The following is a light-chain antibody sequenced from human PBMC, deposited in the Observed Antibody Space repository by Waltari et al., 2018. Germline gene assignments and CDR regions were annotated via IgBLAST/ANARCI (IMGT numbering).Light chain of an antibody. CDR1: SSDIGTYNL. CDR3: CSYATSTTWV. V-gene: IGLV2-23*01. J-gene: IGLJ3*02. Sequence: QSALTQPASVSGSPGQSITISCTGTSSDIGTYNLVSWYQQHPGKAPKLMVYEDSRRPSGVSNLFSGSKSGNTASLAISGLQAEDEADYYCCSYATSTTWVFGGGTKLTVL. CDR2: EDS.